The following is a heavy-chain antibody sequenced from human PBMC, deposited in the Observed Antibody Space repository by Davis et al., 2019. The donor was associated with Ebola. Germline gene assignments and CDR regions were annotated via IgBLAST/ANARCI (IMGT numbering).Heavy chain of an antibody. V-gene: IGHV1-18*04. D-gene: IGHD3-9*01. CDR2: ISGFNTNT. CDR3: GRAPNYDVLTGTSSYYFDY. CDR1: AYTFTSYG. J-gene: IGHJ4*02. Sequence: ASVKVSCKSSAYTFTSYGLVWVRQAPGLGLEWMGWISGFNTNTNFAQKFQGRVTVSKDTSTNTAYMDLRSLTSDDTAIYYCGRAPNYDVLTGTSSYYFDYWGQGTLVTVSS.